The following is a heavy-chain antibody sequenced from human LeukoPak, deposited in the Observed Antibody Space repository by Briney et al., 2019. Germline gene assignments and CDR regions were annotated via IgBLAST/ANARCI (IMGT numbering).Heavy chain of an antibody. CDR1: GFTFSSYG. Sequence: GGSLRLSCAASGFTFSSYGMSWVRQAPGKGLEWVSAISGSGGSTYYADSVKGRFTISRDNPKNTLYLQMNSLRAEDTAAYYCARYGSISSSPYNWFDPWGQGTLVTVSS. CDR3: ARYGSISSSPYNWFDP. D-gene: IGHD6-13*01. V-gene: IGHV3-23*01. CDR2: ISGSGGST. J-gene: IGHJ5*02.